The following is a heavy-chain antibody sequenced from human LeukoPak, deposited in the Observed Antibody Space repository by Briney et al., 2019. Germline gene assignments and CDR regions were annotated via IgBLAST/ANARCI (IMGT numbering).Heavy chain of an antibody. D-gene: IGHD2-15*01. J-gene: IGHJ5*02. CDR1: GGSISSHY. Sequence: PSETLSLTCTVSGGSISSHYWSWIRQPPGKGLEWIGYIFYTGSTNYNPSLKSRVTISVDTSKNHFSLKLSSVTAADSAVYYCAGGYCSGGSCYPQGNWFDPWGQGILVTVSS. CDR3: AGGYCSGGSCYPQGNWFDP. CDR2: IFYTGST. V-gene: IGHV4-59*11.